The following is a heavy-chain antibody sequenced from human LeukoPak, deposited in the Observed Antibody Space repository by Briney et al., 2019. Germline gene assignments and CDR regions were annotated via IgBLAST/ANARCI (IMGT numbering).Heavy chain of an antibody. V-gene: IGHV3-23*01. D-gene: IGHD3-10*01. CDR3: AKGLRAYYGSGSYLY. CDR2: ISGSGGST. Sequence: GGSLRLSCAASGFTFSSYAMSWVRQAPGKGLEWVSAISGSGGSTYYADSVKGRFTISRDNSKNTLYLQMNSLRAEDTAVYYCAKGLRAYYGSGSYLYWGQGTLVTVSS. J-gene: IGHJ4*02. CDR1: GFTFSSYA.